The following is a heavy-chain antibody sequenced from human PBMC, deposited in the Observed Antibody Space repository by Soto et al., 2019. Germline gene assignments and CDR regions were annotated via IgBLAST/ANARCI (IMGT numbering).Heavy chain of an antibody. CDR1: GYIFNSFG. Sequence: QVQLVQSGGEVKKPGASVKVSCKASGYIFNSFGISWVRQAPGQGLEWMGWISAYTGNTKYAQNCQGRVTMTTDTATSTAYMELRSLRADDTAVYYCARRWTTGEIDYWGPGTLVPVSS. J-gene: IGHJ4*02. CDR3: ARRWTTGEIDY. CDR2: ISAYTGNT. D-gene: IGHD4-17*01. V-gene: IGHV1-18*01.